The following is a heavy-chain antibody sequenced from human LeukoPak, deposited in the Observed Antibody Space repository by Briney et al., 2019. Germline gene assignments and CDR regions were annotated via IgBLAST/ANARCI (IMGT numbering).Heavy chain of an antibody. CDR2: IGGSGTST. Sequence: GASLRLSCAASGFTFSSYAMIWVRQAPGKGLEWVSAIGGSGTSTFYADSVKGRFTTSRDNSKNTLYLQMNSLRAEDTAVYYCAKTSQGHPPYYCSMDVWGQGTTVTVSS. CDR3: AKTSQGHPPYYCSMDV. CDR1: GFTFSSYA. V-gene: IGHV3-23*01. J-gene: IGHJ6*02.